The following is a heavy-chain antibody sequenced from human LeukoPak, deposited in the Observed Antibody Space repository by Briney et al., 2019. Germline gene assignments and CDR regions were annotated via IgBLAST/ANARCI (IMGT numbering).Heavy chain of an antibody. Sequence: SETLSLTCTVSVGSISSYNGSWIRHPAGKGLEWIGRIYTSGSTNYNPSLKSRVTMSVDTSKNQFSLKLSSVTAADTAVYYCARAEGAGYNLGAFDIWGQGTMVTVSS. V-gene: IGHV4-4*07. CDR2: IYTSGST. D-gene: IGHD5-24*01. CDR1: VGSISSYN. J-gene: IGHJ3*02. CDR3: ARAEGAGYNLGAFDI.